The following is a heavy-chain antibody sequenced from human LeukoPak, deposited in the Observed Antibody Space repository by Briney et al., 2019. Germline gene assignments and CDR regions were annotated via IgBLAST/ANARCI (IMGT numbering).Heavy chain of an antibody. CDR3: AFGVYYFDY. Sequence: GGSLRLSCAASGFTFSSYWMSWVRQAPGKGLEWVSVIYSGGSTYSADSVKGRFTISRDNSKNTLYLQMNSLRAEDTAVYYCAFGVYYFDYWGQGTLVTVSS. CDR2: IYSGGST. CDR1: GFTFSSYW. V-gene: IGHV3-66*01. D-gene: IGHD3-10*01. J-gene: IGHJ4*02.